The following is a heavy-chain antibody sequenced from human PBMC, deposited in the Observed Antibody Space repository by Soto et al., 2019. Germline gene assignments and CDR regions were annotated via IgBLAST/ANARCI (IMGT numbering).Heavy chain of an antibody. CDR2: IGTDGGGT. V-gene: IGHV3-74*01. J-gene: IGHJ4*02. CDR3: TRVVDGSAGEFDY. Sequence: EVQLVESGGDLVQPGGSLRLSCAASGFPLRNYWMHWVRQAPGEGLLWVSRIGTDGGGTTYADSVKGRFTISRDNAKNTLYLQMNSLKAEDTAVYYCTRVVDGSAGEFDYWGQGTLVTVSS. D-gene: IGHD3-10*01. CDR1: GFPLRNYW.